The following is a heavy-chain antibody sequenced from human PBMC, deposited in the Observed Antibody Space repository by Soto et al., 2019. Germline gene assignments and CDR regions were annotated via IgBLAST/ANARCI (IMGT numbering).Heavy chain of an antibody. CDR1: GGSFSGHY. CDR3: ACNYSDFWRGYYSVGYLDY. CDR2: ITRSGNT. Sequence: SETLSLTCAVYGGSFSGHYWTWLRQPPGKGLEWVGEITRSGNTNYNPSLKSRVTISVDTSKNQFSLKLSSVTAADTAVYYCACNYSDFWRGYYSVGYLDYWAQGTPVTVS. D-gene: IGHD3-3*01. V-gene: IGHV4-34*01. J-gene: IGHJ4*02.